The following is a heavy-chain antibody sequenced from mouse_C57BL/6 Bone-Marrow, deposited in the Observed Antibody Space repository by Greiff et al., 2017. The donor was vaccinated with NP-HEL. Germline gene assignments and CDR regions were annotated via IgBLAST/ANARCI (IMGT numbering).Heavy chain of an antibody. CDR3: ARKRDWEAWFAY. CDR1: GYTFTSYW. D-gene: IGHD4-1*01. V-gene: IGHV1-50*01. J-gene: IGHJ3*01. Sequence: VQLQQPGAELVKPGASVKLSCKASGYTFTSYWMQWVKQRPGQGLEWIGEIDPSDSYTNYNQKFKGKATLTVDTSSSTAYMQLSSLTSEDSAVYYCARKRDWEAWFAYWGQGTLVTVSA. CDR2: IDPSDSYT.